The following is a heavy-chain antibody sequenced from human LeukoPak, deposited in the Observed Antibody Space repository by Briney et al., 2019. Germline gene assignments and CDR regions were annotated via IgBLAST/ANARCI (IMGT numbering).Heavy chain of an antibody. V-gene: IGHV1-69*06. CDR1: GGTFSSYA. Sequence: ASVKVSCKASGGTFSSYAISWVRQAPGQGLEWMGGIIPIFGTANYAQKFQGRVTIIADKSTSTAYMELSSLRSEDTAVYYCGSSGYYSRSGYYFDYWGQGTLVTVSS. CDR3: GSSGYYSRSGYYFDY. D-gene: IGHD3-22*01. CDR2: IIPIFGTA. J-gene: IGHJ4*02.